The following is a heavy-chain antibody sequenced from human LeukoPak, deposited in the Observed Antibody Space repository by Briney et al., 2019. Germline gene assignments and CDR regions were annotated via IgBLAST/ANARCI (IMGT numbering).Heavy chain of an antibody. Sequence: SETLSLTCTVSGGSISSYYWSWIRQPPGKGLEWIGYIYYSGSTNYNPSLKSRVTISVDTSKNQFSLKLSSVTAADTAVYYCARNHRNYDFWSGYLNGGYFDYWGQGTLVTVSS. V-gene: IGHV4-59*01. CDR1: GGSISSYY. D-gene: IGHD3-3*01. CDR2: IYYSGST. CDR3: ARNHRNYDFWSGYLNGGYFDY. J-gene: IGHJ4*02.